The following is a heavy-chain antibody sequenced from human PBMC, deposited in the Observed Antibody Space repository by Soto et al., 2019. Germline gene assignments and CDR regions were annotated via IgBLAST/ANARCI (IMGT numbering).Heavy chain of an antibody. V-gene: IGHV1-46*01. Sequence: ASVKVSCKASGGTFSSYAISWVRQAPGQGLEWMGIINPSGGSTSYAQKFQGRVTMTRDTSTSTVYMELSSLRSEDTAVYYCASSCIYGDCKFDYWGQGTLVTVSS. J-gene: IGHJ4*02. CDR2: INPSGGST. D-gene: IGHD4-17*01. CDR3: ASSCIYGDCKFDY. CDR1: GGTFSSYA.